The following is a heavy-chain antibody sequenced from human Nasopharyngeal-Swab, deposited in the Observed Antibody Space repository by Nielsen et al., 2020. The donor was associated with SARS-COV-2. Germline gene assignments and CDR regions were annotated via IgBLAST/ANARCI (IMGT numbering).Heavy chain of an antibody. CDR3: ARDPHDSSGYYMGYFDY. J-gene: IGHJ4*02. V-gene: IGHV3-66*01. D-gene: IGHD3-22*01. CDR2: IYSGGST. Sequence: GESLKIPCAASGFTVSSNYMSWVRQAPGKGLEWVSVIYSGGSTYYADSVKGRFTISRDNSKNTLYLQMNSLRAEDTAVYYCARDPHDSSGYYMGYFDYWGQGTLVTVSS. CDR1: GFTVSSNY.